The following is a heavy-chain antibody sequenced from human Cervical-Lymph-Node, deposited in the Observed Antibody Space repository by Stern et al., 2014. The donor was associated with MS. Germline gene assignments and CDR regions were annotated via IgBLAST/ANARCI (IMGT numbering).Heavy chain of an antibody. J-gene: IGHJ4*02. V-gene: IGHV2-70*01. Sequence: QVTLKESGPALVKPTQTLTLTCTFSGFSLSTYGMCVSWIRQPPGKALEWLALIYWDDDKYYSTSVETSLTISKDTSKNQVVLTMTNMDPADTATYYCARSNYYDTSGFYSFFDNWGQGTLVTVSS. CDR3: ARSNYYDTSGFYSFFDN. D-gene: IGHD3-22*01. CDR2: IYWDDDK. CDR1: GFSLSTYGMC.